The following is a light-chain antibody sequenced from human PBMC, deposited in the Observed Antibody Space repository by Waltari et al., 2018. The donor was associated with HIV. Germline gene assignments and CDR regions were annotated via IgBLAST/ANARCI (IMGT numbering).Light chain of an antibody. CDR2: EVN. J-gene: IGLJ3*02. CDR3: NSYAGSNNWV. Sequence: QSALTQPRSASGSPGQSVTTSCNGTSSDVGGSKYVSWYQQHPGKAPKLMIYEVNKRPSGVPDRFSGSKSANTASLTVSGLQADDEADYYCNSYAGSNNWVFGGGTKLTVL. CDR1: SSDVGGSKY. V-gene: IGLV2-8*01.